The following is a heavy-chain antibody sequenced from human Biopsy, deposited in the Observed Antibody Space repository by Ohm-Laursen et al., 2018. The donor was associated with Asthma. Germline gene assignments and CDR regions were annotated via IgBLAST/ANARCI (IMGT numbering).Heavy chain of an antibody. CDR1: YGSITSGGYY. Sequence: SQTLSLTCTVSYGSITSGGYYRNWLRQHPGKGLEWIGFIYYSGSTYYNPSLKSRVSISIDTSKNQFSLKLSSGTAADTAVYYCARAQDYYDSRGYYRSFDYWGQGTLVTVSS. CDR3: ARAQDYYDSRGYYRSFDY. D-gene: IGHD3-22*01. V-gene: IGHV4-31*03. CDR2: IYYSGST. J-gene: IGHJ4*02.